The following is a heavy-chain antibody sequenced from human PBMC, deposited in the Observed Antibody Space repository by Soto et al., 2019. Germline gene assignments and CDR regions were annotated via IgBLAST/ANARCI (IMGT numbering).Heavy chain of an antibody. CDR2: IYYSGST. CDR1: GGSISSYY. D-gene: IGHD5-12*01. CDR3: ARQVATPRYYYYYYMDV. J-gene: IGHJ6*03. V-gene: IGHV4-59*08. Sequence: QVQLQESGPGLVKPSETLSLTCTVSGGSISSYYWSWLRQPPGKGLEWIGYIYYSGSTNYNPSLKSRVTISVDTSKNQFSLKLSSVTAADTAVYYCARQVATPRYYYYYYMDVWGKGTTVTVSS.